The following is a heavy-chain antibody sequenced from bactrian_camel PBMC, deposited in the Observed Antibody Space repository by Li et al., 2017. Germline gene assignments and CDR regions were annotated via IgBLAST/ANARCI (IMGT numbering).Heavy chain of an antibody. CDR2: IDTGSGNT. CDR1: GYAYWRNC. D-gene: IGHD7*01. J-gene: IGHJ4*01. CDR3: AAVRGPTYGGSHY. Sequence: HVQLVESGGGSVQAGGSLRLSCAASGYAYWRNCMGWFRQAPGKEREGVAAIDTGSGNTYYADSVKGRFTISRDNAKNTLYLQMNTLKAEDTARYYCAAVRGPTYGGSHYWGQGTQVTVS. V-gene: IGHV3S1*01.